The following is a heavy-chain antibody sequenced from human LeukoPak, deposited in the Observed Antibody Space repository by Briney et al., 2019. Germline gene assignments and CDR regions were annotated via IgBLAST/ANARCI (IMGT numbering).Heavy chain of an antibody. D-gene: IGHD3-22*01. CDR2: IYYSGST. CDR3: ARGQPYYCDSSGDSSSGYMDV. J-gene: IGHJ6*03. CDR1: GGSISSGDYY. Sequence: SETLSLTCTVSGGSISSGDYYWSWIRQPPGKGLEWIGYIYYSGSTYYNPSLKSRVTISVDTSKNQFSLKLSSVTAADTAVYYCARGQPYYCDSSGDSSSGYMDVWGKGTTVTVSS. V-gene: IGHV4-30-4*08.